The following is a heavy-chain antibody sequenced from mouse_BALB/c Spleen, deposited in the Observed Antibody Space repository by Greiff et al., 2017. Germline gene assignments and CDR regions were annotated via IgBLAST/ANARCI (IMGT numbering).Heavy chain of an antibody. Sequence: VQVVESGPGLVAPSQSLSITCTVSGFSLTSYGVHWVRQPPGKGLEWLGVIWAGGSTNYNSALMSRLSISKDNSKSQVFLKMNSLQTDDTAMYYCARDFPRKAMDYWGQGTSVTVSS. V-gene: IGHV2-9*02. CDR2: IWAGGST. CDR1: GFSLTSYG. CDR3: ARDFPRKAMDY. J-gene: IGHJ4*01.